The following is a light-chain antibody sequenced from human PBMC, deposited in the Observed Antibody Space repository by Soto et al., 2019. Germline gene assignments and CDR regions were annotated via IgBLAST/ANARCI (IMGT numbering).Light chain of an antibody. CDR2: DAS. J-gene: IGKJ4*01. CDR1: QDISNY. Sequence: DILITQCPSSMSANIRDRVTITCQASQDISNYLNWYQQKPGKAPKLLIYDASNLETGVPSRFSGSGSGTDFTFTISILQPEDIATYYCQQYDSLPLTFGGGTKV. V-gene: IGKV1-33*01. CDR3: QQYDSLPLT.